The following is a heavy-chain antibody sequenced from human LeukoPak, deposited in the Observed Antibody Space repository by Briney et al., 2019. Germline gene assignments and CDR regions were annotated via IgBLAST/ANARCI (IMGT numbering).Heavy chain of an antibody. CDR3: AKALREYYFDY. J-gene: IGHJ4*02. CDR2: ISGSGGST. Sequence: GGSLRLSCAASGFTFSSYAMSWVRQAPGRGLEWVSGISGSGGSTYYADSVKGRFTISRDNSKNTLYLQMNSLRAEDTAVYYCAKALREYYFDYWGQGTLVTVSS. CDR1: GFTFSSYA. D-gene: IGHD3-10*01. V-gene: IGHV3-23*01.